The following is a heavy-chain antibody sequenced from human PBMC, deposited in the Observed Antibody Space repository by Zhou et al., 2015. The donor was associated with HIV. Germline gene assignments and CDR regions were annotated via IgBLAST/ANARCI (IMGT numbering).Heavy chain of an antibody. CDR2: IIPILGIA. D-gene: IGHD4-23*01. J-gene: IGHJ4*02. CDR3: ARGRWDYGGNGLRSYYFDY. V-gene: IGHV1-69*02. Sequence: QVQLVQSGAEVKKPGSSVKVSCKASGGTFSSYTISWVRQAPGQGLEWMGRIIPILGIANYAQKFQGRVTITADKSTSTAYMELSSLRSEDTAVYYCARGRWDYGGNGLRSYYFDYWGQGTLVTVSS. CDR1: GGTFSSYT.